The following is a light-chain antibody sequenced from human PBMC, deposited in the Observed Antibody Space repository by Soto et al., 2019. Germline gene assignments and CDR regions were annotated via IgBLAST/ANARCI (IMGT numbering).Light chain of an antibody. CDR2: DAS. J-gene: IGKJ1*01. CDR1: QSISTW. Sequence: DIQMTQSPSSLSASVGDRVNITCRASQSISTWLAWYQQQPGRAPRLLIYDASTLQSGVPSTFSGSGSGTEFTLTISSLQPDDFSSYYCQHYFRYPWTFCQGTKVDIK. V-gene: IGKV1-5*01. CDR3: QHYFRYPWT.